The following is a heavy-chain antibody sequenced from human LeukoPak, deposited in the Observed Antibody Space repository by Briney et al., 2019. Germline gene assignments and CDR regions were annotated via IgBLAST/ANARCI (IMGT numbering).Heavy chain of an antibody. J-gene: IGHJ6*03. CDR1: GGSISSHY. V-gene: IGHV4-59*11. Sequence: PSETLSLTCTVSGGSISSHYWSWIRQAPGKGLEWIGYIYYSGSTNYNPSLKSRVTISVDTSKNQFSLKLSSVTAADTAVYYCARAGYDFWSGYPDYMDVWGKGTTVTVSS. CDR2: IYYSGST. D-gene: IGHD3-3*01. CDR3: ARAGYDFWSGYPDYMDV.